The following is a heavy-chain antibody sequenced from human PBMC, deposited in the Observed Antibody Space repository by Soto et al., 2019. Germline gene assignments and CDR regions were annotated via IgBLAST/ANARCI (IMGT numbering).Heavy chain of an antibody. Sequence: GGSLRLSCAASGFTFNKYWMIWVRQVPGRGLVWVSRIDGDGRDTIYADSVKGRFTISRDNSKNTLYLQMNSLRAEDTAVYYCARVRAYGSGSYYYYYYGMDVWGQGTTVTVSS. CDR3: ARVRAYGSGSYYYYYYGMDV. J-gene: IGHJ6*02. D-gene: IGHD3-10*01. CDR1: GFTFNKYW. CDR2: IDGDGRDT. V-gene: IGHV3-74*01.